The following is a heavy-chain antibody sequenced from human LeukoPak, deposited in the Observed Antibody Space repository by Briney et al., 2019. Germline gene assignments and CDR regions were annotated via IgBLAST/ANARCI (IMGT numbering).Heavy chain of an antibody. D-gene: IGHD6-13*01. CDR3: ARDRSSSWLWTYYYYGMDV. Sequence: GRSLRLSCAASGFTFSSYAMHRVRQAPGKGLEWVAVISYDGSNKYYADSVKGRFTISRDNSKNTLYLQMNSLRAEDTAVYYCARDRSSSWLWTYYYYGMDVWGQGTTVTVSS. V-gene: IGHV3-30-3*01. CDR2: ISYDGSNK. J-gene: IGHJ6*02. CDR1: GFTFSSYA.